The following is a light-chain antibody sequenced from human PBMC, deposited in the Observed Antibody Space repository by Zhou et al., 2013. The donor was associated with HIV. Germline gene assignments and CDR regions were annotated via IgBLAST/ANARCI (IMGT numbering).Light chain of an antibody. CDR2: AAS. V-gene: IGKV3-20*01. CDR3: QQYGSSPRT. J-gene: IGKJ3*01. CDR1: QTISSNY. Sequence: EIVLTQSPATLSLSPGERATLSCRASQTISSNYLAWYQQKPGQAPRLLIYAASRRATGIPDRFSGSGSGTDFTLTISRLEPEDFVVYYCQQYGSSPRTFGPGTKVDVK.